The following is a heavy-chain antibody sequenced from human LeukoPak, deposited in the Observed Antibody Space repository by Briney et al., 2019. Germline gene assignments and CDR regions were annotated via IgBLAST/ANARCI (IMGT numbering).Heavy chain of an antibody. CDR1: GFTFSSYG. CDR2: ISYDGSNK. Sequence: GGSLRLSCAASGFTFSSYGMHWVRQAPGKGLEWVAVISYDGSNKYYADSVEGRFTISRDNSKNTLYLQMNSLRAEDTAVYYCAKERYCSGGSCKPRGIFWFDPWGQGTLVTVSS. D-gene: IGHD2-15*01. J-gene: IGHJ5*02. CDR3: AKERYCSGGSCKPRGIFWFDP. V-gene: IGHV3-30*18.